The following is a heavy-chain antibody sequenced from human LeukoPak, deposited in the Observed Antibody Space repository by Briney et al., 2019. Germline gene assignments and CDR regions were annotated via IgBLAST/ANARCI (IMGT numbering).Heavy chain of an antibody. D-gene: IGHD2-21*02. CDR3: AKDAAYCGGDCYYGDDDY. CDR1: GFTFSSYG. J-gene: IGHJ4*02. CDR2: ISGSGGST. V-gene: IGHV3-23*01. Sequence: GGTLRLSCAASGFTFSSYGMSWVRQAPGKGLEWVSAISGSGGSTYYADSVKGRFTISRDNSKNTLYLQMNSLRAEDTAVYYCAKDAAYCGGDCYYGDDDYWGQGTLVTVSS.